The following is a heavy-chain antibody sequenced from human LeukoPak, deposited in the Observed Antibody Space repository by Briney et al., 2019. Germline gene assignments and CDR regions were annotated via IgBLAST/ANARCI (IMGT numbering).Heavy chain of an antibody. J-gene: IGHJ4*02. CDR1: GGSISSSSYY. CDR2: IYYSGST. V-gene: IGHV4-39*01. CDR3: ARLADCSSTSCYDH. Sequence: SETLSLTCTVSGGSISSSSYYWGWIRQPPGKGLEWIGSIYYSGSTYYNPSLKSRVIISVDTSKNQFSLKLKSVTAADVAVYYCARLADCSSTSCYDHWGQGTLVTVSS. D-gene: IGHD2-2*01.